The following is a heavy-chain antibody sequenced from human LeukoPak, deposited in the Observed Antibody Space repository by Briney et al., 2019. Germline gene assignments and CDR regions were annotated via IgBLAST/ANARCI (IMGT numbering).Heavy chain of an antibody. CDR3: AGSPTVDAAFDI. D-gene: IGHD4-23*01. CDR1: GFTFSSYA. CDR2: ISGSGCST. V-gene: IGHV3-23*01. J-gene: IGHJ3*02. Sequence: GGSLRLSCAASGFTFSSYAMSWVRQAPGKGLEWVSSISGSGCSTYYADSVRGRFTVSRDNSRNTLALQMNSLRAEDTAVYYCAGSPTVDAAFDIWGQGTMVTVSS.